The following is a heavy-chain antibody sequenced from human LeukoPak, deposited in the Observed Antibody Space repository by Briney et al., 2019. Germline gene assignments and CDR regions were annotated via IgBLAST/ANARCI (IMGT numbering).Heavy chain of an antibody. D-gene: IGHD2-2*01. J-gene: IGHJ4*02. V-gene: IGHV3-21*01. CDR2: ISSSSSYI. CDR3: ARSGGCSSTSCSPNFDY. CDR1: GFTFSSYS. Sequence: GGSLRLSCAASGFTFSSYSMNWVRQAPGKGLEWVSSISSSSSYIYYADSVKGRLTISRDNAKNSLYLQMNSLRAEDTAVYYCARSGGCSSTSCSPNFDYWGQGTLVTVSS.